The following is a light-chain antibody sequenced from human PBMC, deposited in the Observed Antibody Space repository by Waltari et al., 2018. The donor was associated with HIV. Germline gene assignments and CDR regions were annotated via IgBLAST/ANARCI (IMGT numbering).Light chain of an antibody. V-gene: IGLV2-14*03. CDR1: SSDVGGYNH. Sequence: QSALTQPASVSGSPGQSITISCTGTSSDVGGYNHVSCYQQHPGTASKLMIFGVSNRPSGVSNRFSGAKSGNTASLTISGLQAEDEADYYSSSYTRSSTLGVFGTGTKVTVL. CDR2: GVS. J-gene: IGLJ1*01. CDR3: SSYTRSSTLGV.